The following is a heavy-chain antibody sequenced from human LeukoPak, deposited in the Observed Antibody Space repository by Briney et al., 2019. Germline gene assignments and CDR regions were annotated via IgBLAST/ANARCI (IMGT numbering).Heavy chain of an antibody. CDR2: INNVASHI. CDR1: GFTFSSYA. V-gene: IGHV3-21*01. J-gene: IGHJ1*01. D-gene: IGHD1-1*01. CDR3: ARESTEERPGY. Sequence: PGGSLRLSCAASGFTFSSYAMSWVRQAPGKGLEWVSSINNVASHIYYAGSVRGRFTISRDNAKNSLYLQMNSLRAEDTAVYYCARESTEERPGYWGQGTLVTVSS.